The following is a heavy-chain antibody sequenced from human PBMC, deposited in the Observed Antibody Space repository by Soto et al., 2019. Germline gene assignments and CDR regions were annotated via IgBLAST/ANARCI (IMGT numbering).Heavy chain of an antibody. D-gene: IGHD2-21*02. Sequence: GASVKVSCKASGGTFSSYAISWVRQAPGQGLEWMGGIIPIFGTANYAQKFQGRVTITADESTSTAYMELSSLRSEDTAVYYCARAGGSVVVVTAMDAFDSWGQGTRVTVSS. CDR3: ARAGGSVVVVTAMDAFDS. J-gene: IGHJ3*02. CDR2: IIPIFGTA. CDR1: GGTFSSYA. V-gene: IGHV1-69*13.